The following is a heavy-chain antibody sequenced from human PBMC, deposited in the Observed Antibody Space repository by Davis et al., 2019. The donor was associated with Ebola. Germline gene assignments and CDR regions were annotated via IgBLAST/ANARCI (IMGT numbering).Heavy chain of an antibody. CDR2: IYPGDSDT. CDR1: GYSFTSYW. D-gene: IGHD6-6*01. J-gene: IGHJ6*02. Sequence: GESLKISCKGSGYSFTSYWIGWVRQMPGKGLEWMGIIYPGDSDTRYSPSFQGQVTIPPDKSISTAYLQWSSLKASDTAMYYCARWPPSKSSSSGHYYYGMDVWGQGTTVTVSS. V-gene: IGHV5-51*01. CDR3: ARWPPSKSSSSGHYYYGMDV.